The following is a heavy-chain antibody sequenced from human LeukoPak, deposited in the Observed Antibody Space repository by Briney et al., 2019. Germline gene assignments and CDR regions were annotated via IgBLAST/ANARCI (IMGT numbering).Heavy chain of an antibody. D-gene: IGHD2-15*01. CDR3: ARDTGCSGGSCYDPWFDP. V-gene: IGHV4-31*03. J-gene: IGHJ5*02. Sequence: PSETLSLTCTVSGGSISSGGYYWSWIRPRPGKGLVWIGYIYYNGNTYYSPSLKSRVTISVDTSKNQFSLRLSSVTAADTAVYYCARDTGCSGGSCYDPWFDPWGQGTLVTVSS. CDR2: IYYNGNT. CDR1: GGSISSGGYY.